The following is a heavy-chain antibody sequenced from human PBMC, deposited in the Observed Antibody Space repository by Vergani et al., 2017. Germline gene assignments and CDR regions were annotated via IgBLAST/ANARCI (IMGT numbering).Heavy chain of an antibody. V-gene: IGHV1-8*01. J-gene: IGHJ5*02. D-gene: IGHD2-2*01. CDR2: MNPNSGNT. CDR1: GYTFTSYD. CDR3: ARAHCSSTSCYDWFDP. Sequence: QVQLVQSGAEVKKPGASVKVSCKASGYTFTSYDINWVRQATGQGLEWMGWMNPNSGNTGYAQKFQGRVTMTRNTPISTAYMELSSLRSEDTAVYYCARAHCSSTSCYDWFDPWGQGTLVTVSS.